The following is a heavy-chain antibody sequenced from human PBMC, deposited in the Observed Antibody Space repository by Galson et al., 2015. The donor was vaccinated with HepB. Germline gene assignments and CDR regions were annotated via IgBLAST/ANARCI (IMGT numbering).Heavy chain of an antibody. J-gene: IGHJ5*02. CDR2: IWYDGSNK. CDR3: AIIPTSSSSIDWFDP. D-gene: IGHD6-6*01. Sequence: SLRLSCAASGFTFSSYGMHWVRQAPGKGLEWVAVIWYDGSNKYYADSVKGRFTISRDNSKNTLYLQMNSPRAEDTAVYYCAIIPTSSSSIDWFDPWGQGTLVTVSS. CDR1: GFTFSSYG. V-gene: IGHV3-33*01.